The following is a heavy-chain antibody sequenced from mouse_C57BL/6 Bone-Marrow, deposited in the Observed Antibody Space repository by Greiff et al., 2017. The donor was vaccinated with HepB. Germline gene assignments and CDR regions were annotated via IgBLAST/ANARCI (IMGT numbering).Heavy chain of an antibody. CDR2: ISYDGSN. V-gene: IGHV3-6*01. CDR3: ARGGSRLYFDV. J-gene: IGHJ1*03. CDR1: GYSITSGYY. Sequence: EVKLMESGPGLVKPSQSLSLTCSVTGYSITSGYYWNWIRQFPGNKLEWMGYISYDGSNNYNPSLKNRISITRDTSKNQFFLKLNSVTTEDTATYYCARGGSRLYFDVWGTGTTVTVSS.